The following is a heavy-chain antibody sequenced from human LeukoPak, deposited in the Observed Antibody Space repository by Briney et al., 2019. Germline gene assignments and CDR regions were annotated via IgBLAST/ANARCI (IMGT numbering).Heavy chain of an antibody. D-gene: IGHD3-22*01. V-gene: IGHV1-8*03. CDR2: MNPNSGNT. J-gene: IGHJ3*02. CDR1: GYTFTSYD. Sequence: ASVKVSCKASGYTFTSYDINWVRQATGQGLEWMGWMNPNSGNTGYAQKFQGRVTITRNTSISTAYMELSSLRSEDTAVYYCARSSGYSNDAFDIWGQGTMVTVSS. CDR3: ARSSGYSNDAFDI.